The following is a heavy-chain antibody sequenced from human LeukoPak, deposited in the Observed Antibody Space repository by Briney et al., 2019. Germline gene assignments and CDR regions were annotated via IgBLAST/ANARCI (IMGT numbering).Heavy chain of an antibody. V-gene: IGHV4-59*01. CDR1: GGSISSYY. Sequence: SETLSLTCTVSGGSISSYYWSWIRQPPGIGLEWIGYLYYSGSTNYNPSLKSRVTISVDTSKNQFSLKLNSMTAADTAVYYCARGSGRYPYHFDYWGQGTLVTVSS. CDR2: LYYSGST. CDR3: ARGSGRYPYHFDY. J-gene: IGHJ4*02. D-gene: IGHD1-26*01.